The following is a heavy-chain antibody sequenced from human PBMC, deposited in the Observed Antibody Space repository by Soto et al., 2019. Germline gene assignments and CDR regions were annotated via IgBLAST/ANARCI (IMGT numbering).Heavy chain of an antibody. J-gene: IGHJ4*02. D-gene: IGHD3-9*01. CDR2: MSNSGSRT. CDR1: GFTFSNYA. CDR3: AKAYFDILTGYFGDY. V-gene: IGHV3-23*01. Sequence: VQLLESGGGLVQPGGSLRLSCAASGFTFSNYAMSWVRQAPGKGLDGVSGMSNSGSRTNYADSVKGRFIISRDNSKNTLYLQMNSLRPEDTAVYYCAKAYFDILTGYFGDYWGQGTLVSVSS.